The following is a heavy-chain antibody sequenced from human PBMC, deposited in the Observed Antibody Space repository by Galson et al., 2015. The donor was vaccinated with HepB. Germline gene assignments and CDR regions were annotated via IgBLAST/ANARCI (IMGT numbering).Heavy chain of an antibody. V-gene: IGHV1-69*10. CDR1: GGTFSSYA. Sequence: SVKVSCKASGGTFSSYAISWVRQAPGQGLEWMGGIIPILGIANYAQKFQGRVTITADESTSTAYMELSSLRLDDTAVYYCARDGSSGWYHWFDPWGQGTPVTVSS. J-gene: IGHJ5*02. CDR2: IIPILGIA. D-gene: IGHD6-19*01. CDR3: ARDGSSGWYHWFDP.